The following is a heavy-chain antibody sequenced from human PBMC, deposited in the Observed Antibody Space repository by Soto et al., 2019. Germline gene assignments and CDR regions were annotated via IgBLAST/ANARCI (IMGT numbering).Heavy chain of an antibody. CDR2: MGENENEK. CDR1: GFTLSSYW. V-gene: IGHV3-7*04. CDR3: VRESFPGTGGFDM. D-gene: IGHD2-8*02. J-gene: IGHJ3*02. Sequence: GGSLRLSFTASGFTLSSYWMNWVRQAPGKRPEWVANMGENENEKYYVDSGRFTLSRDNAKNSVDLQMNDLRVEDTAVYYCVRESFPGTGGFDMWGQGTLVTVSS.